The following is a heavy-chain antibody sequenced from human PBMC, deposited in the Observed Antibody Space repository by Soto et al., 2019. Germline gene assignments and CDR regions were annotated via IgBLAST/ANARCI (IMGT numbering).Heavy chain of an antibody. CDR2: IYWNDEQ. CDR3: AHRLPGPSGYDV. J-gene: IGHJ6*02. Sequence: QITLKESGPTLVKPTQTLTLTCTFSGFSLTSGVVGVGWIRQPQGEALEWLALIYWNDEQYYNPSLRNRLTITRDTSKNQVVLTMTNLDPVDTATSYCAHRLPGPSGYDVWGQGTTVTVSS. D-gene: IGHD6-13*01. V-gene: IGHV2-5*01. CDR1: GFSLTSGVVG.